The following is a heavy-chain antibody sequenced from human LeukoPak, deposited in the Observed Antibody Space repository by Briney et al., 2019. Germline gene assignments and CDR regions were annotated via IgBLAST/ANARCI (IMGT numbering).Heavy chain of an antibody. CDR2: ISAYNGNT. CDR1: GYTFTSYG. D-gene: IGHD2-15*01. CDR3: ARDRSCSGGSCYSGWFDL. V-gene: IGHV1-18*01. J-gene: IGHJ5*02. Sequence: ASVKVSCKASGYTFTSYGISWVRQAPGQGLEWMGWISAYNGNTNYAQKLQGRVTMTTDTSTSTAYMELRSLRSDDTAVYYCARDRSCSGGSCYSGWFDLWGQGTLVTVSS.